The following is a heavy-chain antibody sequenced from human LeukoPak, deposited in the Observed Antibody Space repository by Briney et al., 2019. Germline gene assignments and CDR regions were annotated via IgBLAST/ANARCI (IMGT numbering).Heavy chain of an antibody. D-gene: IGHD3-10*01. J-gene: IGHJ4*02. CDR1: GGPFTSYA. Sequence: SVKVSCKASGGPFTSYAISWVRQAPGHGLGWMGGIIPIFGTANYAQKFQGRVTITADESTSTAYMELSSLRSEYTAVYYCASPRTDGSGSYSFFHPIDYWGQGTLVTVST. CDR2: IIPIFGTA. V-gene: IGHV1-69*01. CDR3: ASPRTDGSGSYSFFHPIDY.